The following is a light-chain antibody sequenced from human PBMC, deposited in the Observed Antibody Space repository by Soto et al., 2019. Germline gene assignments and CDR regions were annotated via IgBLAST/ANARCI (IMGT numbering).Light chain of an antibody. CDR2: DAS. V-gene: IGKV3-11*01. Sequence: EVVLTQSPATLSLSPGERATLSCRASQTVSSFLAWYQQRPGQAPRLLIYDASHRATGIPARFSGSGSGTDSTLTISSLEPEDFAVYYCQQRSNWPKTFGQGTKVEIK. J-gene: IGKJ1*01. CDR1: QTVSSF. CDR3: QQRSNWPKT.